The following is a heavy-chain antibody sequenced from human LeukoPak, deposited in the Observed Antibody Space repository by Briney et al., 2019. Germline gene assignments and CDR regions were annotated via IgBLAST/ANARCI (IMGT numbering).Heavy chain of an antibody. J-gene: IGHJ4*02. Sequence: GSVKVSCKASGYTFTGYYMHWVRQAPGQGLEWMGWINPNSGGTNYAQKFQGRVTMTRDTSISTAYMELSRLRSDDTAVYYCASTYSSGWYVDYWGQGTLVTVSS. D-gene: IGHD6-13*01. CDR1: GYTFTGYY. CDR2: INPNSGGT. V-gene: IGHV1-2*02. CDR3: ASTYSSGWYVDY.